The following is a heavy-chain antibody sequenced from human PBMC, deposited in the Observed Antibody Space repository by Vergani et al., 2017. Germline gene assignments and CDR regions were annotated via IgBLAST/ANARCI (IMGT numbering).Heavy chain of an antibody. J-gene: IGHJ6*03. CDR1: GFTVSSNY. D-gene: IGHD4-17*01. V-gene: IGHV3-53*04. CDR2: IYSGGST. CDR3: ARAGDDYGDYYEYMDV. Sequence: EVQLVESGGGLVQPGGSLRLSCAASGFTVSSNYMSWVRQAPGKGLEWVSVIYSGGSTYYADSVKGRFTISRHNSKNTLDLQMNSLRAEDTAVYYWARAGDDYGDYYEYMDVWGKGTTGTVSS.